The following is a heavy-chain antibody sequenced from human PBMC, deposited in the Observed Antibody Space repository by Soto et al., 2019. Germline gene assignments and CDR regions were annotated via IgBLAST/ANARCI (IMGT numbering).Heavy chain of an antibody. Sequence: QLQLQESGPGLVKPSETLSLTCTVSGGSISSSSYYWGWIRQPPGKGLEWIGSIYYSGSTYYNPSRKSRVTISVDTSKNQFSLKLSSVTAADTAVYYCARRGDYGDYALDYWGQGTLVTVSS. CDR3: ARRGDYGDYALDY. CDR1: GGSISSSSYY. CDR2: IYYSGST. V-gene: IGHV4-39*01. D-gene: IGHD4-17*01. J-gene: IGHJ4*02.